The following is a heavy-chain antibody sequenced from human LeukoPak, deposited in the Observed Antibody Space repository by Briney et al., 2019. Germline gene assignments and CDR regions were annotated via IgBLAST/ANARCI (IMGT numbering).Heavy chain of an antibody. CDR1: GFTFSSYW. J-gene: IGHJ4*02. D-gene: IGHD6-19*01. CDR2: INNDGSTT. Sequence: GGALRLSCAVSGFTFSSYWMHWVRQAPGKGLVWVSRINNDGSTTAYADSVKGRFTISRDNTKNTLYLQMNSLRAEDTAVYYCARTYSSFDYWGQGALVTVSS. V-gene: IGHV3-74*01. CDR3: ARTYSSFDY.